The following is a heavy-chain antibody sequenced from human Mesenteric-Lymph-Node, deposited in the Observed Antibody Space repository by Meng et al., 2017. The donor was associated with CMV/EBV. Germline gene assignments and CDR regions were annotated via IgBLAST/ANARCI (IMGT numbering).Heavy chain of an antibody. CDR2: ISSSGSTK. Sequence: GGSLRLSCAASGFTFSSYEMNWVRQAPGKGLEWVSYISSSGSTKYNADSVKGRFTISRDNAKNSLYLQMNSLRAEDTAVYYCARAPYSTHPYYFDYWGQGTLVTVSS. CDR1: GFTFSSYE. V-gene: IGHV3-48*03. D-gene: IGHD4-11*01. CDR3: ARAPYSTHPYYFDY. J-gene: IGHJ4*02.